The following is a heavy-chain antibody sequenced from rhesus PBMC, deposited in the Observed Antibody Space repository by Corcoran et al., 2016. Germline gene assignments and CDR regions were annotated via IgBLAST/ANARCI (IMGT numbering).Heavy chain of an antibody. CDR1: GGYVSSNY. D-gene: IGHD6-13*01. CDR3: ARHSSWSFDY. V-gene: IGHV4-173*01. CDR2: ISGSGGNT. J-gene: IGHJ4*01. Sequence: QLQLQESGPGLVKPSETLSLTCAVSGGYVSSNYCSGIRQSPGKGREWIGRISGSGGNTDYTPSLKSRVTISPDTSKTQFSLKLNSVTAADTAVYYCARHSSWSFDYWGQGVLVTVS.